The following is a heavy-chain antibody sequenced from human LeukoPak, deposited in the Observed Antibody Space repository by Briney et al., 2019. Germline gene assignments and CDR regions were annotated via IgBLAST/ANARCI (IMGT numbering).Heavy chain of an antibody. CDR2: IYHSGST. CDR3: ARAIAVAGTSDAFDI. CDR1: GGSISSSNW. D-gene: IGHD6-19*01. V-gene: IGHV4-4*02. Sequence: PSETLSLTCAVSGGSISSSNWWSWVRQPPGKGLEWIGEIYHSGSTNYNPSLKSRVTISVDKSKNQFSLKLSSVTAADTAVYYCARAIAVAGTSDAFDIWGQGTMVTVSS. J-gene: IGHJ3*02.